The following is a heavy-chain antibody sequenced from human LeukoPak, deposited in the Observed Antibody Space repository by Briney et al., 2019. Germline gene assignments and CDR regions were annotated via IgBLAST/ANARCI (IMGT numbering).Heavy chain of an antibody. CDR1: GFTFSRYW. Sequence: GGSLRLSCAASGFTFSRYWMHWVRQAPGKGLVWVSRINSDGSSTSYADSVKGRFTVSRDNARNTLYLQMNSLRAEDTAVYYCAKDYDFWSGYYTGMRGLGYFDYWGQGTLVTVSS. V-gene: IGHV3-74*01. CDR2: INSDGSST. J-gene: IGHJ4*02. D-gene: IGHD3-3*01. CDR3: AKDYDFWSGYYTGMRGLGYFDY.